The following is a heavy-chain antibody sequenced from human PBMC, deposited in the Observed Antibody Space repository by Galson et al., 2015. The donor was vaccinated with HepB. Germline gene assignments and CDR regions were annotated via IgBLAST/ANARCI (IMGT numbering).Heavy chain of an antibody. V-gene: IGHV3-30*04. CDR3: ARDPTPTYYYDSSGYYFGNWFDP. Sequence: SLRLSCAASGFTFSSYAMHWVRQAPGKGLEWVAVISYDGSNKYYADSVKGRFTISRDNSKNTLYLQMNSLRAEDTAVYYCARDPTPTYYYDSSGYYFGNWFDPWGQGTLVTVSS. J-gene: IGHJ5*02. CDR2: ISYDGSNK. CDR1: GFTFSSYA. D-gene: IGHD3-22*01.